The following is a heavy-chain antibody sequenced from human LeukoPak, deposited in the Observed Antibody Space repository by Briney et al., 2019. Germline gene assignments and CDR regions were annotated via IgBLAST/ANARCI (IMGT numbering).Heavy chain of an antibody. Sequence: SETLSLTCTVSGGSISSSSYYWGWIRQPPGKGLEWIGSIYYSGSTYYNPSLKSRVTISVDTSKNQFSLKLSSVTAADTAVYYCARDGLGVYCSGGSCGVGWGQGTLVTVSS. J-gene: IGHJ4*02. V-gene: IGHV4-39*02. CDR3: ARDGLGVYCSGGSCGVG. CDR2: IYYSGST. CDR1: GGSISSSSYY. D-gene: IGHD2-15*01.